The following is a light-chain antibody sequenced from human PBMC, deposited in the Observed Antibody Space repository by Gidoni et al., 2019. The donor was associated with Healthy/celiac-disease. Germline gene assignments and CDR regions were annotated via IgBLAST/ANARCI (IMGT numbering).Light chain of an antibody. V-gene: IGKV3-20*01. CDR2: GAS. J-gene: IGKJ2*01. CDR1: QSVSSSY. CDR3: QQYGSSPDT. Sequence: DIVLTQSPGTLSLSPGERATLSCRASQSVSSSYLAWYQQKPGQAPRLLIYGASSRATGIPGRFSGSGSGTDFTLTISRLEPEDFAVYYCQQYGSSPDTFGQXTKLEIK.